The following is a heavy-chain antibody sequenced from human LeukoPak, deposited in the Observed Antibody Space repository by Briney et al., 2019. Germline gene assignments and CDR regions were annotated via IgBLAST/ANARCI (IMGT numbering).Heavy chain of an antibody. CDR2: ISSSSDTT. Sequence: GGSLRLSCAASGFTFSTNSMNWLRQAPGKGLEWVSYISSSSDTTYYADSVKGRFTISRDNAKNSLYLQMDSLKDQDTAVYYCARDLRSGWYYFDFWGQGTLVTVSS. D-gene: IGHD6-19*01. CDR1: GFTFSTNS. CDR3: ARDLRSGWYYFDF. J-gene: IGHJ4*02. V-gene: IGHV3-48*02.